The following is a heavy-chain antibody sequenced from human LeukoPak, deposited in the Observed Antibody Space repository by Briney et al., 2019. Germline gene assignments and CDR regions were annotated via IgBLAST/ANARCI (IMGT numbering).Heavy chain of an antibody. J-gene: IGHJ4*02. D-gene: IGHD4/OR15-4a*01. Sequence: GGPLRLSCEASGFILNKNAMSWFRKAPGKGWDWVSGLSGSGGSTDYADSVKGRFTVSRDNSKNTLFLQMNSLRAEDTAIYYCAKERDYGPADYWGQGTLVTVSS. CDR2: LSGSGGST. V-gene: IGHV3-23*01. CDR3: AKERDYGPADY. CDR1: GFILNKNA.